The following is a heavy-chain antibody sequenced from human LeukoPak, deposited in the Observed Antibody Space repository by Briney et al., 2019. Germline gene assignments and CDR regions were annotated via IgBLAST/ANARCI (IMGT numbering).Heavy chain of an antibody. J-gene: IGHJ6*02. CDR1: GGSISDYY. CDR2: IHSNGST. CDR3: ARDFPHGSGRYFYEGMDV. Sequence: SQTLSLTCTVSGGSISDYYWSWIRQPAGKGLEWIGHIHSNGSTYDNPSLKSRVTMSVDMSKDQLSLKLSSVTVADTAVYYCARDFPHGSGRYFYEGMDVWGQGTTVTVSS. D-gene: IGHD1-26*01. V-gene: IGHV4-4*07.